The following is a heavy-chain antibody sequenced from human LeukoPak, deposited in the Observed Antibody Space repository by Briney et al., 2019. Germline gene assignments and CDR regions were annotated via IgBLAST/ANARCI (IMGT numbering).Heavy chain of an antibody. CDR3: ARDRVYAPYYYFDY. Sequence: ASVKVSCKASGYTFTSYGIRWVRQAPGQGLEWMGWISAYNGNTNYAQKLQGRVTMTTDTSTSTAYMELRSLRSDDTAVYYCARDRVYAPYYYFDYWGQGTLVTVSS. J-gene: IGHJ4*02. D-gene: IGHD2-8*01. CDR1: GYTFTSYG. V-gene: IGHV1-18*01. CDR2: ISAYNGNT.